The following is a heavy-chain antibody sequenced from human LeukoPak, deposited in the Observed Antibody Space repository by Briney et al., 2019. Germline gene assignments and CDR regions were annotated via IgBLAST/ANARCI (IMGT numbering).Heavy chain of an antibody. J-gene: IGHJ4*02. D-gene: IGHD5-18*01. CDR3: ARERGDTARSLDS. CDR2: IYTSGST. V-gene: IGHV4-61*02. CDR1: GGSITSSSYY. Sequence: SETLSLTCTVSGGSITSSSYYWSWIRQPAGKGLEWIGRIYTSGSTNYNPSLNSRVTMSVDTSKNQISLKLSSVTAADTAVYYCARERGDTARSLDSWGQGTLVTVSS.